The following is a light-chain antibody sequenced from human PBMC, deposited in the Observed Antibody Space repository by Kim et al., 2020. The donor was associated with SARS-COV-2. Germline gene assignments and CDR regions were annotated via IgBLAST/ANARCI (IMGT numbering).Light chain of an antibody. Sequence: GRRFTISCPGSSSNVGAGYDVRWYQQLPGTAPKLLIYGNSNRPSGVPDRFSGSKSGTSASLAITGLQAKDEADYYCQSYDSSLSVVFGGGTQLTVL. CDR2: GNS. CDR3: QSYDSSLSVV. J-gene: IGLJ2*01. V-gene: IGLV1-40*01. CDR1: SSNVGAGYD.